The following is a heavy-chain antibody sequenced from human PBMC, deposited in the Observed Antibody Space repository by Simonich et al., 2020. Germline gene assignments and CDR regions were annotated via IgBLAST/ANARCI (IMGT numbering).Heavy chain of an antibody. Sequence: QVQLQESGPGLVKPSETLSLTCTVSGGSISSYYWSWIRQPPGKGLEWIGNIYYRGSTNNNPSLKSRVTISVDTSKNQFSRKLSSVTAADTAVYYCARHDRWLQFYFDYWGQGTLVTVSS. D-gene: IGHD5-12*01. CDR1: GGSISSYY. CDR2: IYYRGST. J-gene: IGHJ4*02. V-gene: IGHV4-59*08. CDR3: ARHDRWLQFYFDY.